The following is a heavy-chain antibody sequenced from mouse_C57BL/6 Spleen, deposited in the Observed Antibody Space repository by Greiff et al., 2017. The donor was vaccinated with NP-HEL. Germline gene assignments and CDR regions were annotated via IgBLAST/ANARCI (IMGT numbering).Heavy chain of an antibody. CDR3: ARGGWSYWYFDV. CDR2: IDPSDSYT. D-gene: IGHD1-1*02. J-gene: IGHJ1*03. CDR1: GYTFTSYW. Sequence: QVQLKQPGAELVMPGASVKLSCKASGYTFTSYWMHWVKQRPGQGLEWIGEIDPSDSYTNYNQKFKGKSTLTVDKSSSTAYMQLSSLTSEDSAVYDCARGGWSYWYFDVWGTGTTVTVSS. V-gene: IGHV1-69*01.